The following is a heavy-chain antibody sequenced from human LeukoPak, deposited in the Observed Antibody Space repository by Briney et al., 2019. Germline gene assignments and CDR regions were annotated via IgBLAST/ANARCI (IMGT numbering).Heavy chain of an antibody. J-gene: IGHJ4*02. CDR1: GGSISSYY. D-gene: IGHD5-18*01. Sequence: SETLSLTCTVSGGSISSYYWSWIRQPAGKGLEWIGRIYTSGSTNYNPSLKSRVTISVDKSKDQFSLKLSSVTAADTAVYYCARDPGYSYAFDYWGQGTLVTVSS. CDR2: IYTSGST. V-gene: IGHV4-4*07. CDR3: ARDPGYSYAFDY.